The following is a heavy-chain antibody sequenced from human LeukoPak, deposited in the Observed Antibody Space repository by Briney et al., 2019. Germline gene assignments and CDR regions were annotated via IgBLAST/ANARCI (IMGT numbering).Heavy chain of an antibody. Sequence: PGGSLRLSCEVSGFTLSTYGMHWVRQAPGKGLEWVAFIRYDGSNKYYADSVKGRFTISRDNSKNTLYLQMNSLRAEDTAVYYCAKDFGWYSYGLYYFDYWGQGTLVTVSS. CDR3: AKDFGWYSYGLYYFDY. CDR2: IRYDGSNK. V-gene: IGHV3-30*02. CDR1: GFTLSTYG. D-gene: IGHD5-18*01. J-gene: IGHJ4*02.